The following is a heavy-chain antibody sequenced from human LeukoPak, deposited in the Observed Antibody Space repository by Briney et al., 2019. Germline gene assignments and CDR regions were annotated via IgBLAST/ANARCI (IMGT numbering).Heavy chain of an antibody. Sequence: GGSLRLSCAASGFTVSSNYMSWVRQAPGKGLEWVSVIYSGGSTYYADSVKGRFTISRDNSKNTLYLQMNSLRAEDTAVYYCARGLAYCGGDCYSGGFDYWGQGTLVTVSS. CDR2: IYSGGST. CDR3: ARGLAYCGGDCYSGGFDY. CDR1: GFTVSSNY. V-gene: IGHV3-66*01. D-gene: IGHD2-21*02. J-gene: IGHJ4*02.